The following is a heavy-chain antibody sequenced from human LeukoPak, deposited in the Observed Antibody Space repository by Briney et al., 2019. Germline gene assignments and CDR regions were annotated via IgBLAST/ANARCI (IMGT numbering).Heavy chain of an antibody. CDR1: GGSFSGYY. CDR3: ARGAVLRFLEWLPIHNWFDP. D-gene: IGHD3-3*01. J-gene: IGHJ5*02. Sequence: PSETLSLTCAVYGGSFSGYYGSWIRQPPGKGLEWIGEINHSGSTNYNPSLKSRVTISVDTSKNQFSMKRSSVTAADTAVYYCARGAVLRFLEWLPIHNWFDPWGQGTLVTVSS. V-gene: IGHV4-34*01. CDR2: INHSGST.